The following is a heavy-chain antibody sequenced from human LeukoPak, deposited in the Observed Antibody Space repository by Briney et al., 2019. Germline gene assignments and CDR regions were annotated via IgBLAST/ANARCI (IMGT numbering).Heavy chain of an antibody. CDR3: STSPSFGSSWYQFNY. Sequence: GGSLRLSCAASGFTFSDYYMSWIRQAPGKGLEWVSYISSSGSTIYYADSVKGRLTISRDNAKNSLYLQMNSLRAEDTAVYYCSTSPSFGSSWYQFNYWGQGTLVTVSS. D-gene: IGHD6-13*01. CDR1: GFTFSDYY. V-gene: IGHV3-11*01. CDR2: ISSSGSTI. J-gene: IGHJ4*02.